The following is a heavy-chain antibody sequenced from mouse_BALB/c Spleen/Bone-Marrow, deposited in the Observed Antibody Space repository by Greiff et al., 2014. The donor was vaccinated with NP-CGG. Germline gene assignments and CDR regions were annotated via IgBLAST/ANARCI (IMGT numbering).Heavy chain of an antibody. V-gene: IGHV1S22*01. J-gene: IGHJ2*01. CDR2: IYPGSGST. Sequence: LQQPGSELVRPGASVKLSCKASGYTFTSYWMHWVKQRPGQGLEWIGNIYPGSGSTNYDEKFKSKATLTVDTSSSTAYTQLSSLTSEDSAVYYCTREGPTGTGGDYWGQGTTLTVAS. CDR1: GYTFTSYW. CDR3: TREGPTGTGGDY. D-gene: IGHD4-1*02.